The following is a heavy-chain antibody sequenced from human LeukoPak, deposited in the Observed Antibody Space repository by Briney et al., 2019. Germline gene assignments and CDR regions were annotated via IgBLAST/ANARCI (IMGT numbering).Heavy chain of an antibody. Sequence: PGRSLRLSCAASGFTFDDYAMHWVRPAPGKGLEGVSGISWNSGSIGYADSVKGRFTISRDNAKNSLYLQMNSLRAEDTALYYCAKARSTRKPIDYWGQGTLVTVSS. CDR1: GFTFDDYA. J-gene: IGHJ4*02. D-gene: IGHD1-14*01. CDR2: ISWNSGSI. V-gene: IGHV3-9*01. CDR3: AKARSTRKPIDY.